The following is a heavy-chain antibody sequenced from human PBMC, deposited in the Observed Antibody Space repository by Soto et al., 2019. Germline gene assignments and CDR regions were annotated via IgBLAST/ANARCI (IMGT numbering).Heavy chain of an antibody. CDR3: AHLSQVVDCPPPGNNWFDP. CDR1: GFSLSATGVG. D-gene: IGHD2-21*02. J-gene: IGHJ5*02. Sequence: QITLKESGPAVVKPTQTLTVTCTFSGFSLSATGVGVGWIRQPPGKALEWLALLYWDDDTRYSPSLKNRLTTAKDTSKTQVVLIMTNVAPAETGTYYCAHLSQVVDCPPPGNNWFDPWGQGTLGTVSS. V-gene: IGHV2-5*02. CDR2: LYWDDDT.